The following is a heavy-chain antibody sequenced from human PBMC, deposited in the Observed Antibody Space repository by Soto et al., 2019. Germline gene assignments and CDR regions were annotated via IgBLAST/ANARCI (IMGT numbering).Heavy chain of an antibody. CDR1: GGSISSSPYY. Sequence: SETLSLTCTVSGGSISSSPYYWNWIRQPPGKGLDWIGYVYYTGNTNYNPSLKNRVTMSVDTSKIRFSLKLDSVTAADTAVYYCARGLFGDYTLGSDYWGQGTPVTVS. D-gene: IGHD4-17*01. V-gene: IGHV4-61*01. J-gene: IGHJ4*02. CDR3: ARGLFGDYTLGSDY. CDR2: VYYTGNT.